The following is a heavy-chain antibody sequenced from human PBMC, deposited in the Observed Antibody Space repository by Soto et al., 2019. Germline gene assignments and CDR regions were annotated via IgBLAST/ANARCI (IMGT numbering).Heavy chain of an antibody. CDR1: GGSISSYD. Sequence: SETLSLTCTVSGGSISSYDWSWIRQPPGKGLEWIGYIYYSGSTNYNPSLKSRVTISVDTSKNQFSLKLSSVTAADTAVYYCASSNYYDSSGYYPSPLNYWGQGTLVTVSS. D-gene: IGHD3-22*01. V-gene: IGHV4-59*01. CDR2: IYYSGST. CDR3: ASSNYYDSSGYYPSPLNY. J-gene: IGHJ4*02.